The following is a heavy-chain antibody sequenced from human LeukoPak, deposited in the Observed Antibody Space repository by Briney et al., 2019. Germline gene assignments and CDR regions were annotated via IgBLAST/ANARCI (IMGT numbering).Heavy chain of an antibody. V-gene: IGHV4-59*01. J-gene: IGHJ2*01. D-gene: IGHD3-22*01. Sequence: SETLSLTCTVSGVSISSYYWSWIRQPPGKGLEWIGYLHNNGRTNYNPSLKSRVTISVDTSKNQFSLKLTSVTAADTAVYYCARDPAKYDSSGYPNWYFDLWGRGTLVTVSS. CDR2: LHNNGRT. CDR3: ARDPAKYDSSGYPNWYFDL. CDR1: GVSISSYY.